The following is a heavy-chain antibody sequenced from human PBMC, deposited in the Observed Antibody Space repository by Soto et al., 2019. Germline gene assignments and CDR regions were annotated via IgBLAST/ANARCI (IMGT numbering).Heavy chain of an antibody. Sequence: EPLSLTCVVSGGSFSTYYYNWIRQSPGKGLEWIGEINHSGNNNYSPSLKSRVTMSLDTSKNQFSLKLTSVTAADTAVYYCARGGSNDWQVAFDIWGQGTMVTVSS. CDR1: GGSFSTYY. CDR2: INHSGNN. D-gene: IGHD3-9*01. J-gene: IGHJ3*02. CDR3: ARGGSNDWQVAFDI. V-gene: IGHV4-34*01.